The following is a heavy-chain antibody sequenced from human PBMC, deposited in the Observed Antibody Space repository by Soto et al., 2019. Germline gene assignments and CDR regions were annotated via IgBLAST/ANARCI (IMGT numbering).Heavy chain of an antibody. CDR2: IIPISDTT. CDR3: ARSQGSSTSLEIYYYYFVGMDV. CDR1: GGTFSSYA. D-gene: IGHD2-2*01. V-gene: IGHV1-69*01. J-gene: IGHJ6*01. Sequence: QVQLVQSGAEVKKPGSSVKVSCKASGGTFSSYAISWVRQAPGQGLEWMGGIIPISDTTNYAQKFQGRVTTTADEYTSTAYMEPSSLRFEDTAGYYCARSQGSSTSLEIYYYYFVGMDVWGQGTTVTVSS.